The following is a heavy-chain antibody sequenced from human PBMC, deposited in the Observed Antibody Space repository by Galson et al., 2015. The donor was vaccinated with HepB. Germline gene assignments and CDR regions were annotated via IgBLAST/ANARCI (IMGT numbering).Heavy chain of an antibody. Sequence: SVKVSCKASGSSLANFPVAWVRQAPGQGLEWMGGIISIFGIPNYAQKFQGRLTITADESTNTAPMELRSLSFDDTAVYYCARRRDGYSYFDYWGQGTLITVSS. D-gene: IGHD5-24*01. J-gene: IGHJ4*02. CDR3: ARRRDGYSYFDY. V-gene: IGHV1-69*13. CDR2: IISIFGIP. CDR1: GSSLANFP.